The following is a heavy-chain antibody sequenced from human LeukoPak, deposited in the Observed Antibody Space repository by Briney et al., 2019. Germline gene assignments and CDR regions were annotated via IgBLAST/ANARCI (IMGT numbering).Heavy chain of an antibody. CDR1: GGSISSSSYY. V-gene: IGHV4-39*01. CDR3: ARVRAVAAMGY. CDR2: SYYSGST. D-gene: IGHD6-19*01. J-gene: IGHJ4*02. Sequence: SETLSLTCTVSGGSISSSSYYWGWIRQPPGKGREGIGSSYYSGSTYYHPSLNSHVTISLDTSQTQSSLKLSSVTAAGTAVYYCARVRAVAAMGYWGQGTLVTVSS.